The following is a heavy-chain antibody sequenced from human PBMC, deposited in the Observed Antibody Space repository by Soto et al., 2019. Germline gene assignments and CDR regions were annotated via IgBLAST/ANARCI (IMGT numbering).Heavy chain of an antibody. CDR2: ISGSGTSR. D-gene: IGHD3-10*01. V-gene: IGHV3-23*01. J-gene: IGHJ4*02. CDR3: AKELLRLGESLERYFDS. CDR1: GFTFSTYA. Sequence: GGSLRLSCAASGFTFSTYAMSWVRQAPGKGLEWVSAISGSGTSRYYADSAKGRFTISRDNSKNTLFLQLNSLRAEDTAVYYCAKELLRLGESLERYFDSCAQVTPVTFSS.